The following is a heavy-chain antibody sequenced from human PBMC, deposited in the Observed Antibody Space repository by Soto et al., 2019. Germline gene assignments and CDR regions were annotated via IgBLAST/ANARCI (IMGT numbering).Heavy chain of an antibody. V-gene: IGHV3-30-3*01. CDR1: GFTFSIYA. Sequence: QVQLVESGGGVVQPGRSLRLSCAASGFTFSIYAMHWVRQAPGKGLEWVAVISYDGSNKYYADSVKGRFTISRDNSNNTLYLQMHSRRAEDTAVYYCERDLVRGDGYNGSFDSWGQGTLVTVSS. D-gene: IGHD5-12*01. CDR3: ERDLVRGDGYNGSFDS. J-gene: IGHJ4*02. CDR2: ISYDGSNK.